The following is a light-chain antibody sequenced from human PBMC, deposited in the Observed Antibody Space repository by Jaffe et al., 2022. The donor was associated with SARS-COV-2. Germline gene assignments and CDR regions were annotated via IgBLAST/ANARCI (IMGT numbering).Light chain of an antibody. CDR1: SGSVSTSNY. J-gene: IGLJ3*02. V-gene: IGLV8-61*01. Sequence: QTVVTQESSLSVSPGGTVTLTCALSSGSVSTSNYPSWHQQTPGQPPRTLIYRASTRSSGVPDRFSGSILGNKAALTITGAQADDESNYYCVLYMGSGSWVFGGGTKLTVL. CDR2: RAS. CDR3: VLYMGSGSWV.